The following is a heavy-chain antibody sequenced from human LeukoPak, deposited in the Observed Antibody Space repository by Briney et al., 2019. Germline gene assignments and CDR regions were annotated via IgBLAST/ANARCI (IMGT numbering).Heavy chain of an antibody. CDR3: AKERLERRRGFDAFDI. V-gene: IGHV3-23*01. D-gene: IGHD1-1*01. Sequence: PGGSLRLSCAASGFTLSSYAMSWVRQGPGKGLEWVSAISVSGNTYHADSVKGRFTISRDSSKNTLYLQMNSLRAGDAAVYYCAKERLERRRGFDAFDIWGQGTMVTVSS. CDR2: ISVSGNT. J-gene: IGHJ3*02. CDR1: GFTLSSYA.